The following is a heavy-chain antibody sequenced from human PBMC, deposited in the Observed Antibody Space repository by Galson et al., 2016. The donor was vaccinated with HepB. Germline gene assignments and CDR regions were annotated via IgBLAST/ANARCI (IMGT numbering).Heavy chain of an antibody. J-gene: IGHJ4*02. V-gene: IGHV3-53*01. Sequence: SLRLSCAVSGFIVSNIYMSWVRQAPGKGLEWVSIFYPGGSTYYGDSVKGRFTISRDNSKNTVYLQLNSLKVEDTAIYYYARRGSGPYSWDYWGQGTLVTVSS. CDR3: ARRGSGPYSWDY. CDR1: GFIVSNIY. CDR2: FYPGGST. D-gene: IGHD2-15*01.